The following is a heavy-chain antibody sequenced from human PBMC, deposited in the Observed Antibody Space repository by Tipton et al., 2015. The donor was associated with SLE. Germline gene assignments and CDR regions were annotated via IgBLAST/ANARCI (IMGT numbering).Heavy chain of an antibody. J-gene: IGHJ3*02. CDR3: ARDSGQPYGAFDI. CDR1: GESISSYY. CDR2: IHSSGST. D-gene: IGHD1-14*01. V-gene: IGHV4-4*07. Sequence: TLSLTCTVSGESISSYYWSWIRQSAGKGLEWVGRIHSSGSTNDNPSLKSRVTMSVDSSKNQFSLKVNSVTAADTAVYYCARDSGQPYGAFDIWGQGAMVTVSS.